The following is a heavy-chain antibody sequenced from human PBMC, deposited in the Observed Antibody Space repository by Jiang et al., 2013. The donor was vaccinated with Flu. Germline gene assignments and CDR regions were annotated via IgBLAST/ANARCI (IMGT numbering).Heavy chain of an antibody. CDR2: IDPSDSYT. Sequence: GAEVKKPGESLKISCKGSGYIFTYYWITWVRQMAGKGLEWMGRIDPSDSYTNYSPSFQGHVTISADKSISTAYLQWSSLKASDTAMYYCAMYGPRANYDYGDYVLLDYWGQGTLVTVSS. J-gene: IGHJ4*02. CDR1: GYIFTYYW. CDR3: AMYGPRANYDYGDYVLLDY. V-gene: IGHV5-10-1*01. D-gene: IGHD4-17*01.